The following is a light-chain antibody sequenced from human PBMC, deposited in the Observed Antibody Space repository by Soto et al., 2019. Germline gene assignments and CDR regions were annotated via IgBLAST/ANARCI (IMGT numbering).Light chain of an antibody. CDR1: HSISNW. Sequence: DLQMTQSPSTLSASVGDRVTITCRASHSISNWLAWYQQRPGKAPKLLIYDASSLESGVPSRFSGSGSGTEFTLTISSLQPDDFATFYCQQYSSYYMFTFGGGTKVDIK. CDR3: QQYSSYYMFT. CDR2: DAS. J-gene: IGKJ4*01. V-gene: IGKV1-5*01.